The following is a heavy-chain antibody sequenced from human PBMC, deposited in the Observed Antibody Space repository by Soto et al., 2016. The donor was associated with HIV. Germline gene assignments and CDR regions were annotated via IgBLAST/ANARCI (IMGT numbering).Heavy chain of an antibody. CDR3: ARDVLLWFRESSYFDL. D-gene: IGHD3-10*01. CDR1: GYTFSGYY. V-gene: IGHV1-2*02. Sequence: QVQLVQSGAEVKKPGASMKVSCKASGYTFSGYYMHWVRQAPGQGLEWMGWINSNSGGTNYAQKFQGRVTMTRDTSISTAYMELSRLRSDDTAVYYCARDVLLWFRESSYFDLWGRGTLVTVSS. CDR2: INSNSGGT. J-gene: IGHJ2*01.